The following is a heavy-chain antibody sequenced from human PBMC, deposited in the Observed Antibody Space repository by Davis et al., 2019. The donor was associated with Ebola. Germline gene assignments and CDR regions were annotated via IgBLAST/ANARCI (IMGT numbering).Heavy chain of an antibody. CDR3: ARRGQYYDILTGYTHGAFDI. V-gene: IGHV4-4*02. Sequence: SETLSLTCAVSGGSISSSNWWSWVRQPPGKGLEWIGEIYHSGSTNYNPSLKSRVTISVDTSKNQFSLKLSSVTAADTAVYYCARRGQYYDILTGYTHGAFDIWGQGTMVTVSS. CDR2: IYHSGST. J-gene: IGHJ3*02. CDR1: GGSISSSNW. D-gene: IGHD3-9*01.